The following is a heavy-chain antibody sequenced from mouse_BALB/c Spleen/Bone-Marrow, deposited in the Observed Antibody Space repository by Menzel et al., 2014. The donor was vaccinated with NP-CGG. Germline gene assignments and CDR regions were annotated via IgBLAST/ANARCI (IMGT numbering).Heavy chain of an antibody. J-gene: IGHJ2*01. CDR3: ARQGYYGKGDY. CDR1: VFDFSRYW. Sequence: EVQGVESGGGLVQPGGSLKLSCAASVFDFSRYWMSWVRQAPGKGLEWIGEINPDSSTINYTPSLKDKFIISRDNAKNTLYLQMSKVRSEDTALYYCARQGYYGKGDYWGQGTTLTVSS. V-gene: IGHV4-1*02. CDR2: INPDSSTI. D-gene: IGHD2-1*01.